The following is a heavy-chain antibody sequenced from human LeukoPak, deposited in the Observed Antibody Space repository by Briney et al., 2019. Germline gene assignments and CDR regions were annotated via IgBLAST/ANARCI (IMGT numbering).Heavy chain of an antibody. D-gene: IGHD2-2*01. CDR2: IIPNSGGT. CDR1: GYTFTGYY. J-gene: IGHJ4*02. Sequence: ASVKVSCKASGYTFTGYYLHWVRQAPGQGLEWMGWIIPNSGGTTYAQNFQGRVTMTRDTSISTAYMELTRLRSDDTAVYYCARASLPAAYWGQGTLVTVSS. V-gene: IGHV1-2*02. CDR3: ARASLPAAY.